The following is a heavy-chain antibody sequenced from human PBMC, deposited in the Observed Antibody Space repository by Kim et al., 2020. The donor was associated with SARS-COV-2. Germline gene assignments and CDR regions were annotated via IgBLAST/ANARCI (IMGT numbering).Heavy chain of an antibody. CDR1: GYSFTSYW. CDR2: IDPSDSYT. V-gene: IGHV5-10-1*01. J-gene: IGHJ6*02. CDR3: ASHSSGRWFDYYYGMDV. D-gene: IGHD6-19*01. Sequence: GESLKISCKGSGYSFTSYWISWVRQMPGKGLEWMGRIDPSDSYTNYSPSFQGHVTISADKSISTAYLQWSSLKASDTAMYYCASHSSGRWFDYYYGMDVWGQGTTVTVSS.